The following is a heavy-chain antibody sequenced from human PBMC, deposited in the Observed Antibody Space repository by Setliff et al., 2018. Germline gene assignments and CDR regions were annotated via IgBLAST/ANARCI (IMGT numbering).Heavy chain of an antibody. D-gene: IGHD1-1*01. Sequence: SETLSLTCNVSGGSISSYSWSWIRQPPGKRLEYIGFLYTSGSTNYNPSLKSRVTMSVDTSKNQLSLKLTFVTAADTAKYYCARVIGYSQGYYYHYMDVWGKGTTVTVSS. J-gene: IGHJ6*03. V-gene: IGHV4-4*08. CDR2: LYTSGST. CDR1: GGSISSYS. CDR3: ARVIGYSQGYYYHYMDV.